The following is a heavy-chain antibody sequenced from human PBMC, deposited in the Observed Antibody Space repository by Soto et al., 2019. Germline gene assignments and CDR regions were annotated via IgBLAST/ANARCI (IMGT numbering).Heavy chain of an antibody. Sequence: PSETLSPTCTASGGSISSYYWSRIRQPPGKGLEWIGYIYYSGSTNYNPSLKSRVTISVDTSKNQFSLKLSSVTAADTAVYYCARALILTGYYLHDAFVIWGRGTMVTASS. V-gene: IGHV4-59*01. D-gene: IGHD3-9*01. CDR1: GGSISSYY. J-gene: IGHJ3*02. CDR2: IYYSGST. CDR3: ARALILTGYYLHDAFVI.